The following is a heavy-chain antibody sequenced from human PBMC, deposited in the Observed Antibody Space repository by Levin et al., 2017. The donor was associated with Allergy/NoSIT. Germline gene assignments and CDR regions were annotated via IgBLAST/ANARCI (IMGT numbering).Heavy chain of an antibody. J-gene: IGHJ4*02. CDR2: IRKTGSGGTT. Sequence: GGGLRLSCTASGFTFGDYVVTWFRQAPGKGLEWVGVIRKTGSGGTTEFAASVKGRFTMSRDDSKSIAYLQMNSLKPEDTAVYYCSRDDFRPGPYFDYWGQGTLVTVSS. CDR3: SRDDFRPGPYFDY. V-gene: IGHV3-49*03. CDR1: GFTFGDYV. D-gene: IGHD3/OR15-3a*01.